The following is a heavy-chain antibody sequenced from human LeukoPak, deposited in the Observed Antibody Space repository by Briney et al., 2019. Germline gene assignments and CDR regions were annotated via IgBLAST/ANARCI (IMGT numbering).Heavy chain of an antibody. D-gene: IGHD3-22*01. CDR3: ANEDYYDSSGYYMTGA. Sequence: GGSLRLSCAASGFTFSSYGMHWVRQAPGKGLEWVAFIRYDGSNKYYADSVKGRFTISRDNSKNTLYLQMNSLRAEDTAVYYCANEDYYDSSGYYMTGAWGQGTLVTVSS. CDR2: IRYDGSNK. CDR1: GFTFSSYG. V-gene: IGHV3-30*02. J-gene: IGHJ5*02.